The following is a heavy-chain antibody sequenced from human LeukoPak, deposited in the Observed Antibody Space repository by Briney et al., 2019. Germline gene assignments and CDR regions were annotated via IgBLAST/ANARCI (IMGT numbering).Heavy chain of an antibody. CDR1: GFTFSSYA. D-gene: IGHD4-23*01. CDR3: AKDRPTVVTRRHYFDY. J-gene: IGHJ4*02. Sequence: PGGSLRLSCAASGFTFSSYAMNWVRQAPGKGLEWVSAISGSGGSTYYADSVKGRFTISRDNSKNTLFLQMNSLRAEDTAVYYCAKDRPTVVTRRHYFDYWGQGTLVTVSS. V-gene: IGHV3-23*01. CDR2: ISGSGGST.